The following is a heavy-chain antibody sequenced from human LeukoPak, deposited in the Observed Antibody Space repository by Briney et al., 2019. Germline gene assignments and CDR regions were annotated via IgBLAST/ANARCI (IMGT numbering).Heavy chain of an antibody. V-gene: IGHV1-2*02. J-gene: IGHJ4*02. D-gene: IGHD6-25*01. Sequence: GASVKVSCKASGYTFTSYAMNWVRQAPGQGLEWMGWINPNSGGTNYAQKFQGRVTMTRDTSISTAYMELSRLRSDDTAVYYCARDRLDSGGSDYWGQGTLVTVSS. CDR2: INPNSGGT. CDR1: GYTFTSYA. CDR3: ARDRLDSGGSDY.